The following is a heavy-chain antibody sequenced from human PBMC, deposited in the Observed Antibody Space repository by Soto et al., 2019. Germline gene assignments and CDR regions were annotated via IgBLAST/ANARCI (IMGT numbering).Heavy chain of an antibody. CDR3: ARTTVTKSRDC. D-gene: IGHD4-17*01. CDR1: GFTFSSYA. Sequence: EVQLLESGGGLVQPGGSLRLSCAASGFTFSSYAMSWVRQAPGKGLEYVSSISASGDGTYFADSVKGRFTISRDNSKNTLYLQMNSLRVEDTAVYYCARTTVTKSRDCWGQGTLVTVSS. V-gene: IGHV3-23*01. CDR2: ISASGDGT. J-gene: IGHJ4*02.